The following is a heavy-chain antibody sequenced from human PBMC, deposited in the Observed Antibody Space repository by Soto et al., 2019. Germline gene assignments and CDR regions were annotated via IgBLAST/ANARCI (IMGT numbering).Heavy chain of an antibody. CDR1: KFTFSDFG. Sequence: QVQLVESGGGVVQPGRSLRLSCAASKFTFSDFGMHWVRQAPDKGLEWLGTIWYDGTKKIYGDSVKGRFTIFRDNSKNTLYLHMNSLRVEDTAVYYCVRDTYDTTADYWGRGSLVTVSS. CDR3: VRDTYDTTADY. V-gene: IGHV3-33*01. CDR2: IWYDGTKK. D-gene: IGHD3-22*01. J-gene: IGHJ4*02.